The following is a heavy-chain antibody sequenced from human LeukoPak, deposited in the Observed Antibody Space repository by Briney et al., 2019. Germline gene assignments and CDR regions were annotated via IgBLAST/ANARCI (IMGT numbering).Heavy chain of an antibody. J-gene: IGHJ4*02. V-gene: IGHV4-39*01. Sequence: SETLSLTCTVSGGSISSTSHYWGWIRQPPGKGLEWIGSVYYSGSTYYNPSLKSRVTISVDTSKNQFSLRLSSVTATDMAVYFCARLGYSVSWTDCWGQGILVTVSS. CDR2: VYYSGST. CDR3: ARLGYSVSWTDC. D-gene: IGHD6-13*01. CDR1: GGSISSTSHY.